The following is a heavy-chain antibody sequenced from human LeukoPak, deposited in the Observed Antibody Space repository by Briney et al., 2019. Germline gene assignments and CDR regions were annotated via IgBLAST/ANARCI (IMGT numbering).Heavy chain of an antibody. CDR3: AKDQHHYYGSGASFDP. J-gene: IGHJ5*02. CDR2: ISWNSGSI. Sequence: PGGSLRLSCAASGFTFDDYAMHWVRQAPGKGLEWVSGISWNSGSIGYADSVKGRFTISRDNAKNSLYLQMNSLRAEDTALYYCAKDQHHYYGSGASFDPWGQGTLVTVSS. D-gene: IGHD3-10*01. V-gene: IGHV3-9*01. CDR1: GFTFDDYA.